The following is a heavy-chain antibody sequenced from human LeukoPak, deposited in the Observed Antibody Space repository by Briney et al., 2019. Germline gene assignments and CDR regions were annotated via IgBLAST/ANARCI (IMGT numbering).Heavy chain of an antibody. Sequence: PSETLSLTCAVYGGSFSGYYWSWIRQPPGKGLEWIGEINHSGSTNYNPSLKSRVTISVDTSKNQFSLKLSSVTAADTDVYYCARGKLERRPCDYWGQGNLVTVSS. CDR3: ARGKLERRPCDY. CDR2: INHSGST. V-gene: IGHV4-34*01. D-gene: IGHD1-1*01. J-gene: IGHJ4*02. CDR1: GGSFSGYY.